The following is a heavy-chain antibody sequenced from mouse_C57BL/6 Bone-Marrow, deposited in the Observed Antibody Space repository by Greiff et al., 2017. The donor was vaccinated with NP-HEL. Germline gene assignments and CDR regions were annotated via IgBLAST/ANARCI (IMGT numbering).Heavy chain of an antibody. J-gene: IGHJ4*01. Sequence: QVQLQQPGAELVMPGASVKLSCKASGYTFTSYWMHWVKQRPGQGLEWIGEIDPSDSYTNYNQKFKGKSTLTVDKSSSTAYMQLSSLTSEDSAVYYCARREDSSGYVDYWGQGTSVTVSS. CDR3: ARREDSSGYVDY. CDR2: IDPSDSYT. D-gene: IGHD3-2*02. V-gene: IGHV1-69*01. CDR1: GYTFTSYW.